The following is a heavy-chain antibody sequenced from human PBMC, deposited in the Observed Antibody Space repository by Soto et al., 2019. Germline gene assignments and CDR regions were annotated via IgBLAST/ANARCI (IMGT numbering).Heavy chain of an antibody. CDR3: ARLLLRPGKFDY. V-gene: IGHV3-74*01. CDR2: INSDGSIT. Sequence: GGSLRLSCAASGFTFSSYWMHWVRQAPGKGLVWVSRINSDGSITRYADSVKGRFTIARDNAKNTLYLQMNSLRAEDTAVFYCARLLLRPGKFDYWGQGTLVTVSS. J-gene: IGHJ4*02. CDR1: GFTFSSYW. D-gene: IGHD2-21*01.